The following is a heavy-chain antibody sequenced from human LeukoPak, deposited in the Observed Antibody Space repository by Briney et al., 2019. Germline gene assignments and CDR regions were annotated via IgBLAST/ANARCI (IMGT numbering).Heavy chain of an antibody. J-gene: IGHJ5*02. CDR3: ARRPYYYDSSGYYYGWFDP. D-gene: IGHD3-22*01. Sequence: SETLSLTCTVSGGSISSYYWSWIRQPPRKGLEWIGYIYYSGSTNYNPSLKSRVTISVDTSKNQFSLKLSSVTAADTAVYYCARRPYYYDSSGYYYGWFDPWGQGTLVTVSS. CDR1: GGSISSYY. CDR2: IYYSGST. V-gene: IGHV4-59*01.